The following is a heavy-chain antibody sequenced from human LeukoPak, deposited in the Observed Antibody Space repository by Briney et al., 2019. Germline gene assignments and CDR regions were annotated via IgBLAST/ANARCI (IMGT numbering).Heavy chain of an antibody. J-gene: IGHJ4*02. CDR1: GYTFTGYY. CDR3: ARDYYDYVWGSYPIFDY. D-gene: IGHD3-16*02. CDR2: INPNSGGT. Sequence: RASVKVSFKASGYTFTGYYMHWVRQAPGQGLEWMGWINPNSGGTNYAQKFQGRVTMTRDTSISTAYMELSRLRSDDTAVYYCARDYYDYVWGSYPIFDYWGQGALVTVSS. V-gene: IGHV1-2*02.